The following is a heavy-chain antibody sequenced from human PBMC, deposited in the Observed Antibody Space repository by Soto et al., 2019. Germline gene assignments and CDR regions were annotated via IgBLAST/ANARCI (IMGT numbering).Heavy chain of an antibody. D-gene: IGHD3-22*01. CDR2: INAGNGNT. CDR1: GYTFTSYA. V-gene: IGHV1-3*01. CDR3: ARAIVVVTPPDY. J-gene: IGHJ4*02. Sequence: ASVKVSCKASGYTFTSYAMHWVRQAPGQRLEWMGWINAGNGNTKYSQKFQGRVTITRDTSASTAYMELSSLRSEDTAVYYCARAIVVVTPPDYRGQGTLVTVSS.